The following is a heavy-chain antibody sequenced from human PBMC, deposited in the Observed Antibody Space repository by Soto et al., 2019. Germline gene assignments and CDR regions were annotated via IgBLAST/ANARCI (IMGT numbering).Heavy chain of an antibody. CDR3: ARHGSCAMRV. J-gene: IGHJ6*02. V-gene: IGHV5-51*01. CDR1: GYRFTSHG. D-gene: IGHD2-2*01. Sequence: GCLKISCRASGYRFTSHGIGWLRQMPGKGLECMGIIYPGDSDTRYSPSFQGQVTISADKSISTAYLQWSSLKASDTGMYYCARHGSCAMRVWGQGTTVTVSS. CDR2: IYPGDSDT.